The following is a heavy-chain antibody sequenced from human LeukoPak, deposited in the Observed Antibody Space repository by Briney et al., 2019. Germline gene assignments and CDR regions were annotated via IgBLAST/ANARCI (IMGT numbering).Heavy chain of an antibody. CDR3: AKGGIAVAGTWGKFDY. D-gene: IGHD6-19*01. V-gene: IGHV3-23*01. J-gene: IGHJ4*02. Sequence: GGSLTLSCAVSGFTFSSYAMSWVRQAQGKGVDWVSAIDGSGGSTYYAESVKGRFTISRDNSKNTLYLQMNNLRAEDTAVYYCAKGGIAVAGTWGKFDYWGQGTLVTVSS. CDR2: IDGSGGST. CDR1: GFTFSSYA.